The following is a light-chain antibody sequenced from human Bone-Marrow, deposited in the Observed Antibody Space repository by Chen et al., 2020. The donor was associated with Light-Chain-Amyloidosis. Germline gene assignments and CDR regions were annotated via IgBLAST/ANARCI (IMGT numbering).Light chain of an antibody. CDR2: DNN. Sequence: QSALTQPPSVSGAPGQRVTISCLGSRSNIGAGYDVHWYQQLPGSAPKLLIYDNNNRPSGVPDRFSGSKSGTSASLAITGLQAEDESDYYCQSYAISLVWVCGGGTKLTVL. CDR3: QSYAISLVWV. V-gene: IGLV1-40*01. CDR1: RSNIGAGYD. J-gene: IGLJ3*02.